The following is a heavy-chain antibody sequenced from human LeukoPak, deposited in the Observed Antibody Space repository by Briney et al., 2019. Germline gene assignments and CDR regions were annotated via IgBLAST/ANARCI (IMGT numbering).Heavy chain of an antibody. V-gene: IGHV3-21*01. Sequence: GGSLRLSCAASGFTFSSYSMNWVRQAPGKGLEWVSSISSSSSYIYYADSVKGRFTISRDNAKNSLYLQMNSLRAEDTAVYYCARDRSPSVTYYDSSGSEYYFDYWGQGTLVTVSS. J-gene: IGHJ4*02. CDR3: ARDRSPSVTYYDSSGSEYYFDY. CDR2: ISSSSSYI. D-gene: IGHD3-22*01. CDR1: GFTFSSYS.